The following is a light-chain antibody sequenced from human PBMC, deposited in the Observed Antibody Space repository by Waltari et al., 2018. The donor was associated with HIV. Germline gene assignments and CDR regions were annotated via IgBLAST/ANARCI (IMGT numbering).Light chain of an antibody. J-gene: IGKJ1*01. V-gene: IGKV3-15*01. CDR2: GAS. CDR3: QQYNNWPPT. Sequence: EIVMTQSPATLSVSPGERATLSCRASQSVTSNLAWYQQKPGQAPRLLIYGASTRATGIPARFSGSVSGTDFTLTIRSLQSEDFAVYYCQQYNNWPPTFGQGTKVEIK. CDR1: QSVTSN.